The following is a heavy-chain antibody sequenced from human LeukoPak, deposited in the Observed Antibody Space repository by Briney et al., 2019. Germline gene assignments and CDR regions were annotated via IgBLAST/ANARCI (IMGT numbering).Heavy chain of an antibody. CDR3: ARDNGDGWFDP. CDR2: INHSGST. CDR1: GGSFSGYY. Sequence: PSETLSLTCAVYGGSFSGYYWSWIRQPPGKGLEWIGEINHSGSTNYNPSLKSRVTISVDTSKNQFSLKLSSVTAADTAVYYCARDNGDGWFDPWGQGTLVTVSS. V-gene: IGHV4-34*01. J-gene: IGHJ5*02. D-gene: IGHD4-17*01.